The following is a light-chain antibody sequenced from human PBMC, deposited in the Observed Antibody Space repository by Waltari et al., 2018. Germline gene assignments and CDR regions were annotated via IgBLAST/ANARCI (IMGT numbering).Light chain of an antibody. CDR2: AAS. Sequence: DIQLTQSPSFLSASVGDRVTITCRASQGIDTYLAWYQQRPGKAPNLLSYAASTLQSGIPSRVSGSGAGKEFSLTISSRQTEDFATYCCQQSYSTPGTFGPGTKVDIK. J-gene: IGKJ3*01. CDR1: QGIDTY. CDR3: QQSYSTPGT. V-gene: IGKV1-9*01.